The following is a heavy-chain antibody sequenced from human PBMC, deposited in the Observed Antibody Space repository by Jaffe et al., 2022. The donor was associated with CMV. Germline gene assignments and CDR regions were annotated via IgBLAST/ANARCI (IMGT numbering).Heavy chain of an antibody. J-gene: IGHJ6*03. CDR1: GFTFGDYA. CDR2: IRSKAYGGTT. D-gene: IGHD3-9*01. V-gene: IGHV3-49*04. Sequence: EVQLVESGGGLVQPGRSLRLSCTASGFTFGDYAMSWVRQAPGKGLEWVGFIRSKAYGGTTEYAASVKGRFTISRDDSKSIAYLQMNSLKTEDTAVYYCTRALWYYDILTGYYYSPSYYYYYYMDVWGKGTTVTVSS. CDR3: TRALWYYDILTGYYYSPSYYYYYYMDV.